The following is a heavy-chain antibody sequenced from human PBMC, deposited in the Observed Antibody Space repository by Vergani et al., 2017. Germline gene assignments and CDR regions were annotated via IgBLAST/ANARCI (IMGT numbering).Heavy chain of an antibody. CDR2: IYYSGST. Sequence: QVQLQESGPGLVKPSETLSLTCTVSGGSISSYYWSWIRQPPGKGLEWIGSIYYSGSTYYNPSLKSRVTISVDTSKNQFSLKLSSVTAADTAVYYCARVGSSSGWYAFYHWGQGTLVTVSS. CDR3: ARVGSSSGWYAFYH. J-gene: IGHJ4*02. D-gene: IGHD6-19*01. V-gene: IGHV4-59*12. CDR1: GGSISSYY.